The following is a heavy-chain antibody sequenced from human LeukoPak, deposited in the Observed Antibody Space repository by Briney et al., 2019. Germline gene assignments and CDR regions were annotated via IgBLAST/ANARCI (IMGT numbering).Heavy chain of an antibody. V-gene: IGHV3-30*02. D-gene: IGHD2-2*02. CDR3: AKDLGDIVVVPAAIPYGAFDI. J-gene: IGHJ3*02. CDR2: IRYDGSNK. Sequence: GGSLRLSCAASGFTFSSYGMHWVRQSQGKGLEWVTFIRYDGSNKYYADSVKGQFTISRDNSKNTLYLQMNSLRAEDTAVYYCAKDLGDIVVVPAAIPYGAFDIWGQGTMVTVSS. CDR1: GFTFSSYG.